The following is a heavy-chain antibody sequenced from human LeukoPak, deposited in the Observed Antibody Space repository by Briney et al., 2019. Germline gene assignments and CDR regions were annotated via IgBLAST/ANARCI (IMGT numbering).Heavy chain of an antibody. D-gene: IGHD3-10*01. V-gene: IGHV3-53*01. CDR2: IYSGGST. CDR1: GFTVSSNY. Sequence: GGSLRLSCAASGFTVSSNYMSWVRQAPGKGLEWVSVIYSGGSTYYADSVKGRFTISRDNSKNTLYLQMNSLRAEDTAVYYCAREDTMVRGMVRWGQGTLVTVSS. J-gene: IGHJ4*02. CDR3: AREDTMVRGMVR.